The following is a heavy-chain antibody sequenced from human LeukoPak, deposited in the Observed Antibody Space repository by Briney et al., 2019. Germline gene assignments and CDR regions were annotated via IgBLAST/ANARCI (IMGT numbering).Heavy chain of an antibody. CDR2: IRGSGAYT. D-gene: IGHD4-17*01. V-gene: IGHV3-23*01. J-gene: IGHJ3*01. CDR3: ARDPNGDYIGAFDF. CDR1: GFTFSKYA. Sequence: PGGSLRLSCTNSGFTFSKYALIWVRQAPGKGLEWVSAIRGSGAYTFYADAVRGRFTVSRDNSKNTLFLQMDNLRAEDTAVYYCARDPNGDYIGAFDFWGQGTRVTVSS.